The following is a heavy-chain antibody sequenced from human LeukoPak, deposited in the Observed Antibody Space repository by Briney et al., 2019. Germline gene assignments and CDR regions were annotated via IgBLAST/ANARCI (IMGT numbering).Heavy chain of an antibody. J-gene: IGHJ4*02. D-gene: IGHD1-26*01. CDR2: IKQDGSDK. CDR3: AKYSGSASIEN. CDR1: GFTFSSYW. V-gene: IGHV3-7*01. Sequence: PGGSLRLSRAASGFTFSSYWMSWVRQAPGKGLEWVANIKQDGSDKHYVDSVKGRFTISRDNAKNSLFLQMNSLRVEDTAVYYCAKYSGSASIENWGQGTLVTVSS.